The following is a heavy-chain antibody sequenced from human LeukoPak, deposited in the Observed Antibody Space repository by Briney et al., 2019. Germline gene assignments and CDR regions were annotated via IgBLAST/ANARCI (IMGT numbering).Heavy chain of an antibody. CDR3: AKVGSSWDFDY. Sequence: GGSLRLSCAVSGFSVTTNDMSWVRQAPGKGLEWVSVIYSGERTYCADSVKGRFTISRDNSKNTLYLQMNSLRGEDTAVYYCAKVGSSWDFDYWGQGTLVAVSS. CDR1: GFSVTTND. V-gene: IGHV3-53*05. J-gene: IGHJ4*02. CDR2: IYSGERT. D-gene: IGHD6-13*01.